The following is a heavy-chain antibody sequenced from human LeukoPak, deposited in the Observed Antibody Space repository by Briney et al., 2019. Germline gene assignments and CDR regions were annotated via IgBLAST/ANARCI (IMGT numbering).Heavy chain of an antibody. CDR3: AREPDYSGWFED. Sequence: SETLSLTCTVSGGSITSYYWSWIRQPPGKGLEWIAYIYYSGSTNYNPSLRSRATISVDTSKNQFSLKLSSVTAADTAVYYCAREPDYSGWFEDWGQGTLVTVSS. CDR2: IYYSGST. J-gene: IGHJ5*02. D-gene: IGHD4-11*01. V-gene: IGHV4-59*01. CDR1: GGSITSYY.